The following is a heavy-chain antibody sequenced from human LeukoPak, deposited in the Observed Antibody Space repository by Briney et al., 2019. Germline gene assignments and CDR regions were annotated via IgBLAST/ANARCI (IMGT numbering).Heavy chain of an antibody. CDR1: GGSISSGDYY. Sequence: PSETLSLTCTVSGGSISSGDYYWSWIRQPPGKGLEWIGYIYYSGNTYYSPSLKSRITMSVDTSKNHFSLKLSSVTAADTAVYYCASSNYGALLDNAFDIWGQGTMVTVSS. CDR3: ASSNYGALLDNAFDI. D-gene: IGHD4-17*01. J-gene: IGHJ3*02. CDR2: IYYSGNT. V-gene: IGHV4-30-4*01.